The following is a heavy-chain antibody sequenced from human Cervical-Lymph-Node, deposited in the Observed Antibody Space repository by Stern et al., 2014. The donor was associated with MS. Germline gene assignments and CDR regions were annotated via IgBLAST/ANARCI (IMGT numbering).Heavy chain of an antibody. CDR1: GFSFSDYT. Sequence: EVQLLESGGGLVPPGGSLRLSCAASGFSFSDYTMTWVRQAPGRGLEWVTAISGRGDSTCYADSVKGRFTISRDNSKNILHLQMTSLRAEDTALYYCAKEESSIWHAVVRRPGSAWGQGTLVTVSS. CDR2: ISGRGDST. CDR3: AKEESSIWHAVVRRPGSA. J-gene: IGHJ5*02. V-gene: IGHV3-23*01. D-gene: IGHD6-13*01.